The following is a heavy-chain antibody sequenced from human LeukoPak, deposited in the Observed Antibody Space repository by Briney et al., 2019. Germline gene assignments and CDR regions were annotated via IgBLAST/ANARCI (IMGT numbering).Heavy chain of an antibody. Sequence: LETLSLTCGVYGGSFSGYYWSWIRQPAGKGLEWIGRIYTSGSTNYNPSLKSRVTISVDTSKNQFSLKLSSVTAADTAVYYCARENTVTTFFSNYYYMDVWGKGTTVTVSS. J-gene: IGHJ6*03. CDR3: ARENTVTTFFSNYYYMDV. CDR2: IYTSGST. V-gene: IGHV4-4*07. CDR1: GGSFSGYY. D-gene: IGHD4-17*01.